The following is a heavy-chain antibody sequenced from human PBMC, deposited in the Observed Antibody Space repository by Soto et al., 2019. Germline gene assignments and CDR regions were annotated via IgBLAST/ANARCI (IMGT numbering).Heavy chain of an antibody. CDR3: ARTHWAQSSLDY. D-gene: IGHD6-19*01. V-gene: IGHV4-30-2*01. J-gene: IGHJ4*02. Sequence: LSLTCAVSGGSIDSGAFSVSGIRQPPGKGLEWIGYVTHSGTAYSIPSLNGRLTLSVDSSQTQFSLKLTSVTAADSPFYYPARTHWAQSSLDYCGRGILVTVSS. CDR2: VTHSGTA. CDR1: GGSIDSGAFS.